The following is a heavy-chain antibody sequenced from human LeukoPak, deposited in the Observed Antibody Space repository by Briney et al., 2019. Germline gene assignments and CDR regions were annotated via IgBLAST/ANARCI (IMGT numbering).Heavy chain of an antibody. CDR3: ARGVATMRD. J-gene: IGHJ4*02. CDR1: GGSFSGYY. D-gene: IGHD5-12*01. V-gene: IGHV4-34*01. CDR2: INHSGST. Sequence: SETLSLTCAVYGGSFSGYYGSWVRQPPGKGLEWIGEINHSGSTNYNPSIKSRVTISVDTSKNQFSLKLYSVTAADTAVYYCARGVATMRDWGQGTLVTVSS.